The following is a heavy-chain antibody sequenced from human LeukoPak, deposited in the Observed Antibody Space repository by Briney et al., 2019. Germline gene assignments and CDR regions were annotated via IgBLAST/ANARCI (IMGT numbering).Heavy chain of an antibody. J-gene: IGHJ6*03. D-gene: IGHD3-3*01. V-gene: IGHV3-21*01. Sequence: GGSLRPSCAASGFTFSSYSMNWVRQAPGKGLEWVSSISSSSSYIYYADSVKGRFTISRDNAKNSLYLQMNSLRAEDTAVYYCARVGTRGNKYYDFWSGYYSPKDYMDVWGKGTTVTVSS. CDR2: ISSSSSYI. CDR3: ARVGTRGNKYYDFWSGYYSPKDYMDV. CDR1: GFTFSSYS.